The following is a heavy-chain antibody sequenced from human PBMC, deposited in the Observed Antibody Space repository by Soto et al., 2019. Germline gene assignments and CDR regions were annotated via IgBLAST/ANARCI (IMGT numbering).Heavy chain of an antibody. CDR2: IIPILGIA. Sequence: SVKVSCKASGGTFSSYTISWVRQAPGQGLEWMGRIIPILGIANYAQKFQGRVTITEDTSTDTAYMELSSLRSEDTAVYYCETGVSGYYYMDVWGKGTTVTVSS. D-gene: IGHD1-1*01. J-gene: IGHJ6*03. CDR3: ETGVSGYYYMDV. CDR1: GGTFSSYT. V-gene: IGHV1-69*02.